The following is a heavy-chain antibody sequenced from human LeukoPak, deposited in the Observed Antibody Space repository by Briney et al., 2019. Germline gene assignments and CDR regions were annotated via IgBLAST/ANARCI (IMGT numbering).Heavy chain of an antibody. CDR2: IWYDGSNK. CDR1: GFTFSSYD. Sequence: GGSLRLSCAASGFTFSSYDMHWVRQAPGKGLEWVAVIWYDGSNKYYADSVKGRFTISRDNSKNTMYLQMNSLRAEDTAVYYCANHFYNLAAWGQGTLVTVSS. J-gene: IGHJ5*02. D-gene: IGHD2/OR15-2a*01. CDR3: ANHFYNLAA. V-gene: IGHV3-30*02.